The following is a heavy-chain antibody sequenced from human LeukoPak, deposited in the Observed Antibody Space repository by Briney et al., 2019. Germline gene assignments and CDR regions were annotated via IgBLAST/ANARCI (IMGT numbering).Heavy chain of an antibody. CDR2: IIPIFGTA. J-gene: IGHJ4*02. CDR1: GGTFSSYA. Sequence: ASVKVSCKASGGTFSSYAISWVRQAPGQGLEWMGGIIPIFGTANYAQKFQGRVTITADESTSTAYMELSSLRSEDTAVYYCANRAYSRSWEGYFDYWGQGTLVTVSS. D-gene: IGHD6-13*01. V-gene: IGHV1-69*13. CDR3: ANRAYSRSWEGYFDY.